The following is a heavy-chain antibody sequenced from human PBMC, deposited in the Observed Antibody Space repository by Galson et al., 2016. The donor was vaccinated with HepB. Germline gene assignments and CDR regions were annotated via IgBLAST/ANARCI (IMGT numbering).Heavy chain of an antibody. D-gene: IGHD3-16*02. V-gene: IGHV1-18*01. CDR2: ISAYNGNT. J-gene: IGHJ6*02. CDR3: AREGRRGELSLYYCYGMDV. CDR1: GYTFTSYG. Sequence: SVKVSCKASGYTFTSYGISWVRQAPGQGLEWMGWISAYNGNTHYTQKVQDRVTMITDTSTSTAYMELRSLRSDDTAVYYCAREGRRGELSLYYCYGMDVWGQGTTVTVSS.